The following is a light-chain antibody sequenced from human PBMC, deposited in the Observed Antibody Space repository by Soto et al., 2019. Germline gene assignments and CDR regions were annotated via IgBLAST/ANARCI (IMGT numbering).Light chain of an antibody. Sequence: DIQFTQSPSFLSASVGDRVTITCRASQGISSYLAWYQQKPGKAPNLLIYAASTLQSGVPSRFSGSGSGTEFTLTISSLQPDDCATYYCQQYENYWTFGQGTKVDIK. J-gene: IGKJ1*01. CDR1: QGISSY. V-gene: IGKV1-9*01. CDR2: AAS. CDR3: QQYENYWT.